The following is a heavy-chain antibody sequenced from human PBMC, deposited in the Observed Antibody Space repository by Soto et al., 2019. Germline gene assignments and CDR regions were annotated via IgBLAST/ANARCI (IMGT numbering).Heavy chain of an antibody. J-gene: IGHJ6*02. Sequence: GGSLRLSCAASGSTFSSYSMNWVRQAPGKGLEWVSSISSSSSYIYYADSVKGRFTISRDNAKNSLYLQMNSLRAEDTAVYYCASSLYSSGWYAPGYYGMDVWGQGTTVTVSS. CDR1: GSTFSSYS. D-gene: IGHD6-19*01. V-gene: IGHV3-21*01. CDR2: ISSSSSYI. CDR3: ASSLYSSGWYAPGYYGMDV.